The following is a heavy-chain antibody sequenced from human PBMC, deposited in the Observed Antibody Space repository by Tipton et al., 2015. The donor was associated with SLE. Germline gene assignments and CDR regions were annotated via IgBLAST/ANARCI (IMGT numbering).Heavy chain of an antibody. V-gene: IGHV3-11*04. CDR1: GFIFNDQY. J-gene: IGHJ6*03. CDR3: ARVYSSNWYDYYYMDV. Sequence: SLRLSCAASGFIFNDQYMNWVRQAPGKGLEWISFITTSGTTTSYADSVKGRFTISRDNAKNSLYLQMNSLRAEDTAVYYCARVYSSNWYDYYYMDVWGKGTTVTVSS. D-gene: IGHD6-13*01. CDR2: ITTSGTTT.